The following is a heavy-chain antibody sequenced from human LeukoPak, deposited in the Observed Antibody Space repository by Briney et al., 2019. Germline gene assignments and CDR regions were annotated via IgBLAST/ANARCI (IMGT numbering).Heavy chain of an antibody. D-gene: IGHD2-15*01. V-gene: IGHV3-23*01. J-gene: IGHJ4*02. CDR1: GLTFSSYA. CDR3: AKDASSGGSCPNDY. CDR2: ISGSGGST. Sequence: GGSLRLSCAASGLTFSSYAMSWVRQAPGKGLEWVSAISGSGGSTYYADSVKGRFTISRDNSKNTLYLQMNSLRAEDTAVYYCAKDASSGGSCPNDYWGQGTLVTVSS.